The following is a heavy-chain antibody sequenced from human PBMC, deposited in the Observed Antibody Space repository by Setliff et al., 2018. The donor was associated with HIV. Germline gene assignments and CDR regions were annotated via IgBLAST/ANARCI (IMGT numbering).Heavy chain of an antibody. J-gene: IGHJ4*02. Sequence: GGSLRLSCSASGFTFSSYGMHWVRQAPGKGLEWVAVIWSDGSNKYYADSVKGRFTISRDNSKNTLYLQMNSLSADDTAVYYCAKESPRAGYSVFDYWGQGTLV. V-gene: IGHV3-33*06. D-gene: IGHD5-18*01. CDR1: GFTFSSYG. CDR2: IWSDGSNK. CDR3: AKESPRAGYSVFDY.